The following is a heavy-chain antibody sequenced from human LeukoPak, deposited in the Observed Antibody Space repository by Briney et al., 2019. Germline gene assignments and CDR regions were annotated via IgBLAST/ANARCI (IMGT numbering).Heavy chain of an antibody. V-gene: IGHV1-2*02. CDR2: INPHSGGT. Sequence: GASVKVSCKASGYTFSGYYMHWVRQAPGQGLEWMGWINPHSGGTDHAQKFQGRVTMTRDTSISTAYMELSRLRSDDTAVYYCARDLRYSSGWSASGMDVWGKGTTVTISS. CDR3: ARDLRYSSGWSASGMDV. CDR1: GYTFSGYY. D-gene: IGHD6-19*01. J-gene: IGHJ6*03.